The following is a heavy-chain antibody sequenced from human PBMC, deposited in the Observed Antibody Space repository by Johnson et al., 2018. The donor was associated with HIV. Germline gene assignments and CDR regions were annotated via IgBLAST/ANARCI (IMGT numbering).Heavy chain of an antibody. CDR1: GFTFSSYW. D-gene: IGHD3-16*01. J-gene: IGHJ3*02. Sequence: VQLVESGGGLVQPGGSLRLSCAASGFTFSSYWMSWVRQAPGKGLEWVANIKQDGSEKYYVDSVKGRFTISRDNAKNTLYLQMNSLRAEDTAVYYCARVGPRSKGGPVDAFDIWGQGTMVTVSS. CDR2: IKQDGSEK. V-gene: IGHV3-7*01. CDR3: ARVGPRSKGGPVDAFDI.